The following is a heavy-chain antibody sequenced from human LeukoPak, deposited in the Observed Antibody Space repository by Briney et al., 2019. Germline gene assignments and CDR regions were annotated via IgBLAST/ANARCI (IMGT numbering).Heavy chain of an antibody. Sequence: GGSLRLSCEASGFTFDDYPMHWFRKAPGKGLEGVSGISWNSGSIGYADSVKGRFTISRDNAKNSLYLQMNSLRAEDTALCYCAKDMEAAGSLGDYWGQGTLVTVSS. CDR1: GFTFDDYP. D-gene: IGHD6-13*01. CDR2: ISWNSGSI. J-gene: IGHJ4*02. V-gene: IGHV3-9*01. CDR3: AKDMEAAGSLGDY.